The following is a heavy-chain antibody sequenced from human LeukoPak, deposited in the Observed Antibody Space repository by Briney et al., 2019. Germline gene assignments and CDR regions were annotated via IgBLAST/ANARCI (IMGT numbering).Heavy chain of an antibody. D-gene: IGHD3-10*01. CDR2: INHSGST. CDR3: ARGYYGSGSHCCHMDV. V-gene: IGHV4-34*01. J-gene: IGHJ6*03. Sequence: TSGTLSLTCAVYVGSFSGYYWSWIRQPPGKGLEWIGEINHSGSTNYNSSLKSRVAISVDTSKNQFSLKLSSVTAADAAVYYCARGYYGSGSHCCHMDVWGKGTTITVS. CDR1: VGSFSGYY.